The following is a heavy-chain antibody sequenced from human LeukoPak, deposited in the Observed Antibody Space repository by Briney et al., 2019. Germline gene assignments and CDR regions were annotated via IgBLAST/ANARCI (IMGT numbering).Heavy chain of an antibody. CDR1: GDTFISYG. CDR2: IIPISGIA. Sequence: GASVKVSCKASGDTFISYGLGWVRQAPGQGLEWMGRIIPISGIANYAQKFQDGVTINTDESTSTVYMELSSLRSEDTAVYYCSRDLYYYDSGGPDYWGQGTLASVSS. J-gene: IGHJ4*02. D-gene: IGHD3-22*01. V-gene: IGHV1-69*05. CDR3: SRDLYYYDSGGPDY.